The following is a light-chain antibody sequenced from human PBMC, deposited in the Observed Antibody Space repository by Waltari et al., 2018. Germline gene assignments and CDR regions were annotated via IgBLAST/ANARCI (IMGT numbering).Light chain of an antibody. CDR2: DVS. CDR1: SSDVGAYDY. CDR3: SSYTKTNTRV. V-gene: IGLV2-14*01. J-gene: IGLJ2*01. Sequence: QSTLTQPASVSGSPGQSITISCTGTSSDVGAYDYVSWYQQFPGKAPKFIIYDVSARPSGVSNRFSGSKSGNTASLSISGLQTEDEATYYCSSYTKTNTRVFGGGTEVTVL.